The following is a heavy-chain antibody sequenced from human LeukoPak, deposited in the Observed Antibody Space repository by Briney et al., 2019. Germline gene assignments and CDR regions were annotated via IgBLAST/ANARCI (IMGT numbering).Heavy chain of an antibody. J-gene: IGHJ3*02. CDR3: ARAKSDSSSWYLLPVGLVDHDAFDI. Sequence: ASVKVSCKASGYTFTGYYMHWVRQAPGQGLEWMGWISAYNGNTNYAQKLQGRVTMTTDTSTSTAYMELRSLRSDDTAVYYCARAKSDSSSWYLLPVGLVDHDAFDIWGQGTMVTVSS. CDR2: ISAYNGNT. CDR1: GYTFTGYY. V-gene: IGHV1-18*04. D-gene: IGHD6-13*01.